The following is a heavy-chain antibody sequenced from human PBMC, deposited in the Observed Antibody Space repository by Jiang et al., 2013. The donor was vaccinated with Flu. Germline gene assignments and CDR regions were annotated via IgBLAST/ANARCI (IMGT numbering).Heavy chain of an antibody. D-gene: IGHD6-13*01. V-gene: IGHV1-69*06. CDR3: ASSVWGIEDEGYGMDV. Sequence: GAEVKKPGSSVKVSCKASGGTFSSYAISWVRQAPGQGLEWMGGIIPIFGTANYAQKFQGRVTITADKSTSTAYMELSSLRSEDTAVYYCASSVWGIEDEGYGMDVWGQGTTVTVSS. CDR2: IIPIFGTA. CDR1: GGTFSSYA. J-gene: IGHJ6*02.